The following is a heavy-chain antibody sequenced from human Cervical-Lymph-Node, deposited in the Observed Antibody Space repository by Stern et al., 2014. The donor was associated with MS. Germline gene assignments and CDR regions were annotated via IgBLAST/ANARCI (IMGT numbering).Heavy chain of an antibody. Sequence: EDQLVESGGGLVQPGGSLRLSCAASGFTFSTYAMCWVRQAPGKGLEWVSTISGSGGSTYSTDSVKGRFTISRDNSKNTLYLQVNSLRAEDTAVYYCAKLRGSTLTNYHFDYWGQGTLVTVSS. CDR3: AKLRGSTLTNYHFDY. CDR1: GFTFSTYA. J-gene: IGHJ4*02. D-gene: IGHD4-11*01. CDR2: ISGSGGST. V-gene: IGHV3-23*04.